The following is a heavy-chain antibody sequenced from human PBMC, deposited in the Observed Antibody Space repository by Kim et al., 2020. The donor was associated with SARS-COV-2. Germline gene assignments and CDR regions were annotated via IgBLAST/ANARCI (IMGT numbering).Heavy chain of an antibody. Sequence: ASVKVSCKASGYTFTSYDINWVRQATGQGLEWMGWMNPNSGNTGYAQKFQGRVTMTRNTSISTAYMELSSLRSEDTAVYYCATDSSSSVYHAFDIWGQGTMVTVSS. D-gene: IGHD6-6*01. V-gene: IGHV1-8*01. CDR1: GYTFTSYD. CDR3: ATDSSSSVYHAFDI. CDR2: MNPNSGNT. J-gene: IGHJ3*02.